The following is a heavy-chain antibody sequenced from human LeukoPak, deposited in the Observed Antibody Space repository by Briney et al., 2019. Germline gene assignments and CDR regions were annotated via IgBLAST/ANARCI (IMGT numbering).Heavy chain of an antibody. V-gene: IGHV3-23*01. CDR3: AKDDSYYYDSSGYYAFWADY. Sequence: GGSLRLSCAASGFTFNNYAMSWVRQAPGKGLEWVSAISGSGGSTYYADSVKGRFTISRDNSKNTLYLQMNSLRAEDTAVYYCAKDDSYYYDSSGYYAFWADYWGQGTLVTVSS. J-gene: IGHJ4*02. CDR2: ISGSGGST. CDR1: GFTFNNYA. D-gene: IGHD3-22*01.